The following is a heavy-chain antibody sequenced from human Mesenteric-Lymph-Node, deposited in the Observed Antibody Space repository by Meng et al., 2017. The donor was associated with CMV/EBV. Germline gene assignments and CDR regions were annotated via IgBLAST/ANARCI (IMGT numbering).Heavy chain of an antibody. V-gene: IGHV3-48*03. CDR2: IINSGDAR. CDR3: ARLSGSGTYHRLDP. D-gene: IGHD3-10*01. Sequence: GESLKISCLASGFTFGSHEMHWVRQAPGKGLEWVSYIINSGDARYYADSVKGRFTISRDNAKNSLYLQMNSLRAEDTAVYYCARLSGSGTYHRLDPWGQGTLVTVSS. J-gene: IGHJ5*02. CDR1: GFTFGSHE.